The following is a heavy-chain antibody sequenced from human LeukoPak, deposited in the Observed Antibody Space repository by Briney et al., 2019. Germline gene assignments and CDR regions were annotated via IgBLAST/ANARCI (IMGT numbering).Heavy chain of an antibody. V-gene: IGHV1-69*05. CDR1: GGTFNNYA. J-gene: IGHJ4*02. Sequence: SVKVSCKASGGTFNNYAISWERQAPGQGPEWMGGVMPLFGTPSYAQKFQGRVTVITDDSTNTAYMEVSSLRYDDTAIYYCAATDGYIHRHPLYYLDYWGQGTLVIVSS. D-gene: IGHD5-24*01. CDR2: VMPLFGTP. CDR3: AATDGYIHRHPLYYLDY.